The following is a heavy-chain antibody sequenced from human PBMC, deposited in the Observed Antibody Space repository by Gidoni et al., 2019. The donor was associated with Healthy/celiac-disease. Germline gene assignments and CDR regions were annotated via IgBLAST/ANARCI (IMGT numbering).Heavy chain of an antibody. CDR1: GFTFSSYS. CDR2: ISSSSSYI. D-gene: IGHD2-15*01. V-gene: IGHV3-21*01. J-gene: IGHJ5*02. Sequence: EVQLVESGGGLVKPGGSLRLSCAASGFTFSSYSMNWVRQAPGKGLEWVSSISSSSSYIYYADSVKGRFTISRDNAKNSLYLQMNSLRAEDTAVYYCARATRILYLSGSQGFDPWGQGTLVTVSS. CDR3: ARATRILYLSGSQGFDP.